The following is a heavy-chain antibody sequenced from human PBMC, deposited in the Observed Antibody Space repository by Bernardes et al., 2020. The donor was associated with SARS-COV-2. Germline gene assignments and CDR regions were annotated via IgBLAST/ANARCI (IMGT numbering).Heavy chain of an antibody. J-gene: IGHJ4*02. D-gene: IGHD2-2*02. Sequence: GGSLRLSCAASGFTFSGYAMSWVRLAPGRGLEWVSTISGSAFGTYYADSVKGRFTISRDNSKNTLYLQMNSLRAEDTALYYCARGCSTTCYSTFDNWGQGTRVTVSS. V-gene: IGHV3-23*01. CDR1: GFTFSGYA. CDR3: ARGCSTTCYSTFDN. CDR2: ISGSAFGT.